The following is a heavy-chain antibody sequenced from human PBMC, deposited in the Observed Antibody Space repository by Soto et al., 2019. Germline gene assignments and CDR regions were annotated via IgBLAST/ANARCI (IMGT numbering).Heavy chain of an antibody. D-gene: IGHD2-21*02. CDR1: GGSISSGDYY. CDR2: IYYSGST. CDR3: ARAMVVTQNWFDP. V-gene: IGHV4-30-4*01. Sequence: QVQLQESGPGLVKPSQTLSLTCTVSGGSISSGDYYWSWIRQPPGKGLEWIGYIYYSGSTYYNPSFKSRVNISVDPSKNHFSLKLSSVTAAATAVYYCARAMVVTQNWFDPWGQGTLVTVSS. J-gene: IGHJ5*02.